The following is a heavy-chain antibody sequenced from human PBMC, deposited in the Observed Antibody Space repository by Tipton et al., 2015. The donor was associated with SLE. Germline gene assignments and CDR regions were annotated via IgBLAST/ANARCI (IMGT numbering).Heavy chain of an antibody. Sequence: SLRLSCAASGFTFDDYTMHWVRQAPGKGLEWVSLISWDGGSTYYADSVKGRFTISRDNAKNSLYLQMNSLRAEDTALYYCAKDMAAAGTRAAFDIWGQGTMVTVSS. D-gene: IGHD6-13*01. CDR2: ISWDGGST. CDR1: GFTFDDYT. J-gene: IGHJ3*02. V-gene: IGHV3-43*01. CDR3: AKDMAAAGTRAAFDI.